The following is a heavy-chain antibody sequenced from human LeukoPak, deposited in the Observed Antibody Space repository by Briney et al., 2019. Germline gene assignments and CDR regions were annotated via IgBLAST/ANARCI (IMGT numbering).Heavy chain of an antibody. D-gene: IGHD3-3*01. J-gene: IGHJ6*02. CDR3: AKDSLEGMDV. V-gene: IGHV3-30*18. Sequence: PGGSLRLSCAASGFTFNSYWMSWVRQAPGKGLEWVAVISYDGSNKYYADSVKGRFTISRDNSKNTLYLQMNSLRAEDTAVYYCAKDSLEGMDVWGQGTTVTVSS. CDR1: GFTFNSYW. CDR2: ISYDGSNK.